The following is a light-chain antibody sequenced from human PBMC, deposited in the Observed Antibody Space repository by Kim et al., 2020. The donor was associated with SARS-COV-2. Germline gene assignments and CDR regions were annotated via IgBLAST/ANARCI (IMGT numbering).Light chain of an antibody. V-gene: IGKV1-17*01. J-gene: IGKJ5*01. CDR3: LQHRTYPIT. Sequence: ASVGDRVTITCRASQDIGNDLGWYQQTPGRAPKRLIYGASNLQSGVPSRFSGSGSETEFTLTINSLQPEDFATYFCLQHRTYPITFGQGTRLEIK. CDR1: QDIGND. CDR2: GAS.